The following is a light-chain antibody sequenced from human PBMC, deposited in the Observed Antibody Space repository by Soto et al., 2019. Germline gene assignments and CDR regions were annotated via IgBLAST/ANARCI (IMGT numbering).Light chain of an antibody. CDR3: SSYAGSNNLL. CDR1: SSDVGGYNY. CDR2: EVS. J-gene: IGLJ2*01. V-gene: IGLV2-8*01. Sequence: QSALTQPPSASGSPGQSVTISCTGTSSDVGGYNYVSWYQQHPGKAPKLIIYEVSKRPSGVPDHFSGSKSGNTASLTVSGLPAEDEAEFYCSSYAGSNNLLFGGGTKLTVL.